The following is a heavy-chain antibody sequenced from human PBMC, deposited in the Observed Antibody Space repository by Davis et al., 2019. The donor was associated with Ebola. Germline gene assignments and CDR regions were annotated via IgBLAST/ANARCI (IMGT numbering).Heavy chain of an antibody. CDR1: CYTFTSYA. V-gene: IGHV1-18*01. Sequence: AASVKVSCKASCYTFTSYAISWVRQAPGQGLEWMGWISAYNGNTNYAQKLQGRVTMTTDTSTSTAYMELRSRRSDDTAVYYCARDGGMITFGGIMDYWGQGTLVTVSS. CDR3: ARDGGMITFGGIMDY. CDR2: ISAYNGNT. J-gene: IGHJ4*02. D-gene: IGHD3-16*01.